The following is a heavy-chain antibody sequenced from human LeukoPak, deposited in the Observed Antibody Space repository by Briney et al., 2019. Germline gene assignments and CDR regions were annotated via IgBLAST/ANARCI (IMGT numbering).Heavy chain of an antibody. CDR1: GGTFSSYA. CDR3: ARDLGEYYDSSGYLSFFDY. V-gene: IGHV1-69*05. D-gene: IGHD3-22*01. J-gene: IGHJ4*02. CDR2: IIPIFGTA. Sequence: SVKVSCKASGGTFSSYAISWVRQAPGQGLEWMGRIIPIFGTANYAQKFQGRVTITTDESTSTAYMELSSLRSEDTAVYYCARDLGEYYDSSGYLSFFDYWGQGTQVTVSS.